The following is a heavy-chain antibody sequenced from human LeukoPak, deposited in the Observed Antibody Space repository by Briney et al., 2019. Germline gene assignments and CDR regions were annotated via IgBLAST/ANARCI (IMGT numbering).Heavy chain of an antibody. CDR1: GHSFTSYW. CDR2: IYPDDSET. Sequence: PGESLRISCKDSGHSFTSYWISWVRQMPGKGLEWMGIIYPDDSETVYSPSFQGQVTMSADKAISTAYLQWSSLKASDTAMYYCARPPDWGQGTLVTVSS. J-gene: IGHJ4*02. V-gene: IGHV5-51*01. CDR3: ARPPD.